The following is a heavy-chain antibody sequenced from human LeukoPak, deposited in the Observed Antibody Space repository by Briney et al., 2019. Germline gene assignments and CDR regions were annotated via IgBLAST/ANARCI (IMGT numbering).Heavy chain of an antibody. CDR3: VRDVFSLGES. CDR2: IIPDGSIT. J-gene: IGHJ5*02. D-gene: IGHD4-17*01. V-gene: IGHV3-74*01. CDR1: GFPLYNFW. Sequence: GGSLRLSCTASGFPLYNFWMHWVRQVPGKGLVWVSHIIPDGSITTYADSVKGRFTISRDIAKNTLYLQMNSLGADDTALYYCVRDVFSLGESWGQGTLVTVSS.